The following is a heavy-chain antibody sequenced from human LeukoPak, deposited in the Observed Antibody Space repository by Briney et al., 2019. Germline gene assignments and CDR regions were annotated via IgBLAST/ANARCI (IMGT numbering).Heavy chain of an antibody. Sequence: GESLKISCKGSGYSFTSYWIGWVRHMPGKGLEWMGVIYPGDSDTRYSPSFQGQVTISPDKSISTAYLQWSSLKASDTAMYYCARHDGGGGDSVAPSYFYGMDVWGQGTTVTVSS. J-gene: IGHJ6*02. CDR2: IYPGDSDT. V-gene: IGHV5-51*01. D-gene: IGHD2-21*02. CDR3: ARHDGGGGDSVAPSYFYGMDV. CDR1: GYSFTSYW.